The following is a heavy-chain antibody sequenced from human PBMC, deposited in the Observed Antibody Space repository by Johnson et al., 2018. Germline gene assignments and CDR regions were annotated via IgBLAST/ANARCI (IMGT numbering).Heavy chain of an antibody. CDR1: GGSISSSSYF. V-gene: IGHV4-39*01. Sequence: QVQLQESGPGLVKPSETLSLTCTVSGGSISSSSYFWAWIRQPPGKGLEWIGSIYYSGSTYYNPSLKSRVTISVDTSKNQFSRKLCSVTAADTAVFYWARRSSGWLGAFEIWGQGTMVIVSS. D-gene: IGHD6-19*01. CDR3: ARRSSGWLGAFEI. CDR2: IYYSGST. J-gene: IGHJ3*02.